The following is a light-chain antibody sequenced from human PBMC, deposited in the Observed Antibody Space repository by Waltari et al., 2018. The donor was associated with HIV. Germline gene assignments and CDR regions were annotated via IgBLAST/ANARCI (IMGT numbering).Light chain of an antibody. V-gene: IGKV1-5*03. CDR2: AAS. J-gene: IGKJ2*01. Sequence: DIQLTQSPSTLSASVGDRVSITCRASQSISNWLAWYQQKPGKPPTLLIDAASILEDEVPSRFSGSGSGTEFTLTISSLQPDDFATYFCQQYNTYSPYTFGQGTKLEIK. CDR3: QQYNTYSPYT. CDR1: QSISNW.